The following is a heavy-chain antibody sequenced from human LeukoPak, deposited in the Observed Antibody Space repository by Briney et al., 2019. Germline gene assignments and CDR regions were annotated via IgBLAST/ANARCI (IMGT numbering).Heavy chain of an antibody. CDR3: ARDTVAGTG. Sequence: SETLSLTRAVFGGSFRDYYCSWIRQPPGKGLEWIGEINHSGITNYNPSLKSRVTISADTSKNQFSLKLSSVTAADTSVYYCARDTVAGTGWGQGTLVTVSS. J-gene: IGHJ4*02. CDR2: INHSGIT. V-gene: IGHV4-34*01. D-gene: IGHD6-19*01. CDR1: GGSFRDYY.